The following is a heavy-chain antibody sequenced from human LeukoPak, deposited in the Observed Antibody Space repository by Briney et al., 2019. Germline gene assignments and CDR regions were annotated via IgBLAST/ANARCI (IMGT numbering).Heavy chain of an antibody. CDR3: ARALFYGGDFDY. Sequence: ASVTVSCKASGYTFTNYDINWVRQATGQGLEWMGWMNPNSGNTGYAQKFQGRVTMTRDTSISTAYMELSRLRSDDTAVYYCARALFYGGDFDYWGQGTLVTVSS. V-gene: IGHV1-8*01. J-gene: IGHJ4*02. CDR2: MNPNSGNT. CDR1: GYTFTNYD. D-gene: IGHD4-17*01.